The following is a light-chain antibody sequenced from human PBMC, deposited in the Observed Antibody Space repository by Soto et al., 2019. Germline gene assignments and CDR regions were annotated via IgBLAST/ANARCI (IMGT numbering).Light chain of an antibody. CDR2: AAS. CDR1: QSIGRF. Sequence: DIQMSQSPSSLSASVGDRVASTCRSIQSIGRFLNWYQQKPGKAPKLLIYAASSLQSGVPSRFSGSESGTRFTLTISSLQPEDFATYYCQQSSSPPLTFGGGTKVDIK. CDR3: QQSSSPPLT. V-gene: IGKV1-39*01. J-gene: IGKJ4*01.